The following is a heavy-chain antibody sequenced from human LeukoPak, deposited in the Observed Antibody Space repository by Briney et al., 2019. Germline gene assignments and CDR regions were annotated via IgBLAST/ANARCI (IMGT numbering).Heavy chain of an antibody. J-gene: IGHJ3*02. V-gene: IGHV3-30*04. CDR1: GFTFSSYA. D-gene: IGHD7-27*01. CDR2: ISYDGSNK. CDR3: ARDGPGDASAFDI. Sequence: PGGSLRLSCAAPGFTFSSYAMHWVRQAPGKGLEWVAVISYDGSNKYYADSVKGRFTISRDNSKNTLYLQMNSLRAEDTAVYYCARDGPGDASAFDIWGQGTMVTVSS.